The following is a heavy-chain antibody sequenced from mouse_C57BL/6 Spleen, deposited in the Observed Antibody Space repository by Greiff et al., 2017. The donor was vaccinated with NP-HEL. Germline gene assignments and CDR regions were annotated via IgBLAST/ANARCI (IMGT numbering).Heavy chain of an antibody. D-gene: IGHD2-12*01. V-gene: IGHV5-16*01. CDR3: ARDLYDVGYFDV. Sequence: ESEGGLVQPGSSMKLSCTASGFTFSDYYMAWVRQVPEKGLEWVANINYDGSSTYYLDSLKSRFIISRDNAKNILYLQMSSLKSEDTATYYCARDLYDVGYFDVWGTGTTVTVSS. CDR1: GFTFSDYY. J-gene: IGHJ1*03. CDR2: INYDGSST.